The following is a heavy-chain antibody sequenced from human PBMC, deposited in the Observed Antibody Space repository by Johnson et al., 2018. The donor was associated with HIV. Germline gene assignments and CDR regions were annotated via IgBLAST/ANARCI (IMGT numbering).Heavy chain of an antibody. CDR1: GFTFSDYY. CDR3: ASYSSSDAFDI. CDR2: IKQDGSDK. D-gene: IGHD6-6*01. V-gene: IGHV3-7*01. Sequence: VQLVESGGGLVKPGGSLRLSCVASGFTFSDYYMTWIRQAPGKGLEWVANIKQDGSDKSYVDSVKGRVTISRDNARNSLYLQMNSLRAEDTAVYYCASYSSSDAFDIWGQGTMVTVSS. J-gene: IGHJ3*02.